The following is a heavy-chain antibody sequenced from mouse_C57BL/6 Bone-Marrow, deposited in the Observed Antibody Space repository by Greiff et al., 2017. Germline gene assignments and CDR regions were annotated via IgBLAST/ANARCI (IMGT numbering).Heavy chain of an antibody. CDR2: ISSGGSYT. J-gene: IGHJ1*03. Sequence: DVKLVESGGDLVKPGGSLKLSCAASGFTFSSYGMSWVRQTPDKRLEWVATISSGGSYTYYPDSVKGRFTISRDNAKNTLYLQMSGLKSEDTAMYYCARLYWYFDVWGTGTTVTVSS. CDR1: GFTFSSYG. V-gene: IGHV5-6*02. CDR3: ARLYWYFDV.